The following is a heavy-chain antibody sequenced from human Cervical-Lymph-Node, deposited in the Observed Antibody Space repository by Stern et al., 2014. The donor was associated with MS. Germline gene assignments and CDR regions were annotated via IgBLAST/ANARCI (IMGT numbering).Heavy chain of an antibody. CDR1: GFTVNSIY. Sequence: EVQLEESGGGLVQPGGSLRLSCAASGFTVNSIYMSWVRQAPGKGLEWVSSIYTGGSTLYADSVNGRFTISRDNSKNTLFLQMNSLRPEDTAVYYCARDPRYDGGYFDYWGQGTLVTVSS. J-gene: IGHJ4*02. D-gene: IGHD4-23*01. V-gene: IGHV3-66*02. CDR2: IYTGGST. CDR3: ARDPRYDGGYFDY.